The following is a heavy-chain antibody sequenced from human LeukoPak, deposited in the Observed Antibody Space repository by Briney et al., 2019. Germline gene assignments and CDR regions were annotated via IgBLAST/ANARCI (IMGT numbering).Heavy chain of an antibody. D-gene: IGHD2-15*01. J-gene: IGHJ5*02. CDR1: GGTFSSYA. Sequence: GASVKVPCKASGGTFSSYAISWVRQAPGQGLEWMGRIIPIFGTANYAQKFQGRVTITTDESTSTAYMELSSLRSEDTAVYYCASGGGGGLDPWGQGTLVTVSS. V-gene: IGHV1-69*05. CDR2: IIPIFGTA. CDR3: ASGGGGGLDP.